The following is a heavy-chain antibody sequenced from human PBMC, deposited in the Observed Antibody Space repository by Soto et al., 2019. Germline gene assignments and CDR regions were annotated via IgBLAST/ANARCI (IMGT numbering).Heavy chain of an antibody. CDR2: IYYSGST. J-gene: IGHJ3*02. Sequence: SETLSLTCTVSGGSVSSGAYYWTWIRQRPGKGLEGMGYIYYSGSTYYSPSLKSRLSISLDTSKNQFSLRLSSVTAADTAMYYCARARLRAVYAFDIWGQGTMVTVS. D-gene: IGHD5-12*01. V-gene: IGHV4-31*03. CDR1: GGSVSSGAYY. CDR3: ARARLRAVYAFDI.